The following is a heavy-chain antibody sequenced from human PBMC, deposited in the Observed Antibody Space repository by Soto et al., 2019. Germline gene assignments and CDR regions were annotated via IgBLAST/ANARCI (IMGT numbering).Heavy chain of an antibody. D-gene: IGHD6-6*01. CDR2: ISGSGDNT. CDR1: GFTFSNYA. Sequence: EVQLLESGGGLVQPGGSLRLSCAASGFTFSNYAMTWVRQAPGKGLEWVSTISGSGDNTYYADSVRGRFTISSDNSKNTLYLHMNRLRADDTAVYYWAKRPLAARNTDYWGQGTLVTVSS. CDR3: AKRPLAARNTDY. J-gene: IGHJ4*02. V-gene: IGHV3-23*01.